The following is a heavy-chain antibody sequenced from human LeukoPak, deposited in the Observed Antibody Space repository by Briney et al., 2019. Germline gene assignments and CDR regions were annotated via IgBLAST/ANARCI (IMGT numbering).Heavy chain of an antibody. D-gene: IGHD2-8*02. CDR2: IGSDENR. Sequence: GGSLRLSCTASGFTFSGNAMGWVRQAPGKGLEWVSGIGSDENRPYADSVKGRFTISRDNSKNTLYLQMNSLRVEDTAVYYCAKDVIHWSFDHWGQGTLVTVSS. V-gene: IGHV3-23*01. CDR3: AKDVIHWSFDH. CDR1: GFTFSGNA. J-gene: IGHJ4*02.